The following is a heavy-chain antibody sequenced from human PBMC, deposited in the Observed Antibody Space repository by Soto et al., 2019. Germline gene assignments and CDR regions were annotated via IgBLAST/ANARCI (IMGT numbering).Heavy chain of an antibody. CDR2: IVVGSGNT. CDR3: AAERDDYGDYSDCYYYMDV. Sequence: SVKISSKASRVTFTSSAIHLLLQTREQRLEWIGWIVVGSGNTNYAQKFQERVTITMDMSTSTAHMEQSSLRSEDTAVYYCAAERDDYGDYSDCYYYMDVRGKGPTVTVSS. V-gene: IGHV1-58*02. D-gene: IGHD4-17*01. J-gene: IGHJ6*03. CDR1: RVTFTSSA.